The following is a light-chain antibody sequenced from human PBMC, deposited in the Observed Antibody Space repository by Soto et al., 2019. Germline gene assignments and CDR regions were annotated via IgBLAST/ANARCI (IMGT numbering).Light chain of an antibody. CDR1: QSVGTW. J-gene: IGKJ1*01. CDR2: GAS. CDR3: QHYIRNPWS. V-gene: IGKV1-5*01. Sequence: DIQMTQSPSTLSASVGGRVTITCRASQSVGTWVAWYQQKPGKAPKLLIYGASNLESGVPSRFSGSGSGTEFTLTITTLQPDDFATYFCQHYIRNPWSFGPGTKVDI.